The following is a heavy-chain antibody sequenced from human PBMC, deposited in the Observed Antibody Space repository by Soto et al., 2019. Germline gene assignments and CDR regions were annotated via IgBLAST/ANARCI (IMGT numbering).Heavy chain of an antibody. Sequence: QITLKESGPTLVKPTQTLTLTCNVSGVSLSTGGVGVGWIRQPPGKALEWLALIYWDDDQLYRTSLKSRLTITKDTSKNQVVLTMTNMAPEDTATYYCAHMRAAKFDYWGQGTLVTVSS. V-gene: IGHV2-5*02. CDR3: AHMRAAKFDY. J-gene: IGHJ4*02. D-gene: IGHD2-15*01. CDR2: IYWDDDQ. CDR1: GVSLSTGGVG.